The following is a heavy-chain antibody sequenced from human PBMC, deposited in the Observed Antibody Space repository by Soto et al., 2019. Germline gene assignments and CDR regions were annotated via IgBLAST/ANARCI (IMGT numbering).Heavy chain of an antibody. CDR2: ITDTGGDE. CDR1: GLTFGSRA. J-gene: IGHJ4*02. CDR3: ARRSTDSNPGSRIFDL. Sequence: GGALRLSCVASGLTFGSRAMSWVRQAPGEGLQWVSTITDTGGDEKYAGSVRGRFVISRDNSKKTLYLQMTSLTAEDSAMYFCARRSTDSNPGSRIFDLWGRGTMVTVYS. D-gene: IGHD3-10*01. V-gene: IGHV3-23*01.